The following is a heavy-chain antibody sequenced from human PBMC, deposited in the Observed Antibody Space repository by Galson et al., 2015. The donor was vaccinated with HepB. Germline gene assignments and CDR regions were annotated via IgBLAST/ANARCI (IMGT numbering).Heavy chain of an antibody. J-gene: IGHJ6*02. V-gene: IGHV3-23*01. CDR3: ARDYASSWYFNHYYGMDV. CDR2: ITPSGDNT. D-gene: IGHD6-13*01. CDR1: GFTFSSYA. Sequence: SLRLSCAASGFTFSSYAMSWVRQAPGKGLEWISAITPSGDNTYYADSVKGRFTISRDNSKNTLYLQMNSLRAEDTAVYYCARDYASSWYFNHYYGMDVWGQGTTVTVSS.